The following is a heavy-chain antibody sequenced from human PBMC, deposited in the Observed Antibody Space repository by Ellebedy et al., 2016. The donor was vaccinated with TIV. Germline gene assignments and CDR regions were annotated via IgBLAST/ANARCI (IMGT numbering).Heavy chain of an antibody. D-gene: IGHD6-6*01. CDR3: ARDRVVGSSSSWGGEGNFDY. J-gene: IGHJ4*02. CDR1: GGSISSGGYY. V-gene: IGHV4-31*03. Sequence: MPSETLSLTCTVSGGSISSGGYYWSWIRQHPGKGLEWIGYIYYSGSTYYNPSLKSRVTISVDTSKNQFSLKLSSVTAADTAVYYCARDRVVGSSSSWGGEGNFDYWGQGTLVTVSS. CDR2: IYYSGST.